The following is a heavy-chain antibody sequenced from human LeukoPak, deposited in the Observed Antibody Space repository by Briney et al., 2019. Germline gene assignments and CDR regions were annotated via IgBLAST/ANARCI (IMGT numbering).Heavy chain of an antibody. CDR1: GGSFSGYS. Sequence: SETLSLTCTVYGGSFSGYSWSWVRQPPGKGLEWIGEINHGGSTNYNPSLKGRVTISLDTSKSQFSLELSSVTAADTAVHYCARVRYSRGAGYYYYYGMDVWGQGTTVTVSS. D-gene: IGHD3-9*01. J-gene: IGHJ6*02. V-gene: IGHV4-34*01. CDR3: ARVRYSRGAGYYYYYGMDV. CDR2: INHGGST.